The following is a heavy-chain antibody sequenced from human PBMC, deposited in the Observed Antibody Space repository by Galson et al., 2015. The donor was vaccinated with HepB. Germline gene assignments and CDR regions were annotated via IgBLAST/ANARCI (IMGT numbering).Heavy chain of an antibody. CDR2: MSWNSGSI. J-gene: IGHJ4*02. V-gene: IGHV3-9*01. D-gene: IGHD3-10*01. CDR3: ARKGTYGRYPFDF. CDR1: GFTFDDHA. Sequence: SLRLSCAASGFTFDDHAMHWVRQAPGKGLEWVSGMSWNSGSIGYADSVKGRFTISRDNAKNSLYLQMNSLRVEDTALYYCARKGTYGRYPFDFWGQGTLVAVSS.